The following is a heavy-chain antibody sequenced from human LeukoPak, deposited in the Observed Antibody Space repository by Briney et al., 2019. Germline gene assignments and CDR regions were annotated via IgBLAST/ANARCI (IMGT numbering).Heavy chain of an antibody. Sequence: GGSLRLSCAASGFIFSSYSMNWVRQAPGKGLEWLSFISSGSVTIYYTDSVKGRFTISRDNAKNSLYLQMNSLRAEDTAVYYCARGGYYGSGGKSVWFDPWGQGTLVTVSS. D-gene: IGHD3-10*01. V-gene: IGHV3-48*01. J-gene: IGHJ5*02. CDR2: ISSGSVTI. CDR3: ARGGYYGSGGKSVWFDP. CDR1: GFIFSSYS.